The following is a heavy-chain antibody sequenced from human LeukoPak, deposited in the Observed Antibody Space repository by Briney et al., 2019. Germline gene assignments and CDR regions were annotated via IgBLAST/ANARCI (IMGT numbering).Heavy chain of an antibody. CDR1: SFTFSNYG. CDR3: ANGAHITMVRGALEN. D-gene: IGHD3-10*01. Sequence: GGSLRLSCAASSFTFSNYGMHWVRQAPGKGLEWVAVIWFDGTSKYYADSVKGRFTISRDNSKNTLYLQMNSLRAEDTAVYYYANGAHITMVRGALENLGQGTLVTVSS. CDR2: IWFDGTSK. J-gene: IGHJ4*02. V-gene: IGHV3-33*06.